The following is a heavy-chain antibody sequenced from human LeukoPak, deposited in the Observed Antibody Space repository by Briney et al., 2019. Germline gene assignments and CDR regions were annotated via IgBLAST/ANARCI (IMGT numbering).Heavy chain of an antibody. V-gene: IGHV4-59*08. CDR3: ARHIGYGVDY. CDR2: IYCSGST. J-gene: IGHJ4*02. D-gene: IGHD6-13*01. Sequence: SETLSLTCTVSGGSISSYYWSWIRQPPGKGLEWIGYIYCSGSTNYNPSLKSRVTISVDTSKNQFSLKLSSVTAADTAVYYCARHIGYGVDYWGQGTLVTVSS. CDR1: GGSISSYY.